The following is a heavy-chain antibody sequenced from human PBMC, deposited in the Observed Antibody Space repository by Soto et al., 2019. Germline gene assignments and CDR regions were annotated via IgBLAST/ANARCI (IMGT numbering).Heavy chain of an antibody. J-gene: IGHJ6*02. CDR3: ASDLHNGSSTYYDFWSGYYDYYGMAV. CDR2: INSDGSST. CDR1: GFTFSSYW. Sequence: PGGSLRLSCAASGFTFSSYWMHWVRQAPGKGLVWVSRINSDGSSTSYADSVKGRFTISRDNAKNTLYLQMNSLRAEDTAVYYCASDLHNGSSTYYDFWSGYYDYYGMAVWAQGTTLTVSS. V-gene: IGHV3-74*01. D-gene: IGHD3-3*01.